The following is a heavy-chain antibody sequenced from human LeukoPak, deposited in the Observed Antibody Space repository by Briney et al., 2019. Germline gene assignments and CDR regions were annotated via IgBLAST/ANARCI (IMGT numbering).Heavy chain of an antibody. D-gene: IGHD3-22*01. Sequence: PSQTLSLTCTVSGGSISSGGYCWSWVRQHPGKGLEWIGYIYYSGSTYYNPSLKSRVTISVDTSKNQFSLKLSSVTAADTAVYYCAGATLHDSSGYYIDYWGQGTLVTVSS. CDR1: GGSISSGGYC. J-gene: IGHJ4*02. CDR3: AGATLHDSSGYYIDY. V-gene: IGHV4-31*03. CDR2: IYYSGST.